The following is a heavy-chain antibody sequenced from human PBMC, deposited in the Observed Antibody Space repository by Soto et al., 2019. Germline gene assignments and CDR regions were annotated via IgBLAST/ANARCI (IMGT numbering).Heavy chain of an antibody. V-gene: IGHV3-7*04. CDR2: IKQDGSET. J-gene: IGHJ4*02. D-gene: IGHD3-10*01. CDR1: GFTFSNHW. Sequence: GGSLRLSCAASGFTFSNHWMSWVRQAPGKGLEWVANIKQDGSETNYVGSVKGRFTISRDNAQKFLYLQMNSLRAEDTAVYYCVRVALWDTPASFYRYFDSWAKGTLFTVSS. CDR3: VRVALWDTPASFYRYFDS.